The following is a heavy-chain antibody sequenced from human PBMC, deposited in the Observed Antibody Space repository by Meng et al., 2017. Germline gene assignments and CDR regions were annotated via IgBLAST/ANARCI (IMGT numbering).Heavy chain of an antibody. J-gene: IGHJ4*02. D-gene: IGHD6-13*01. CDR3: AKIRSELAAAGINY. Sequence: GESLKISCAASGFTFSSYAMSWVRQAPGKGLEWVSAITGSGGSTYYADSVKGRFTISRDNSKNTLYLQMNSLRAEDTAVYYCAKIRSELAAAGINYWGQGTLVIVSS. CDR2: ITGSGGST. V-gene: IGHV3-23*01. CDR1: GFTFSSYA.